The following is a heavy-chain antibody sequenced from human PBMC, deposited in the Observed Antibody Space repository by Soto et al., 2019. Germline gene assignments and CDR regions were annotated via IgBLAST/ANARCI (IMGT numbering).Heavy chain of an antibody. CDR3: ARGGPNIYGGSWKYYCAY. V-gene: IGHV1-18*01. CDR2: NT. J-gene: IGHJ4*02. Sequence: QVQLVQSGAEVKEPGASVKISCKTSGYTFANYGVTWVRQATGQGLEWVGCNTDYAQKFQGTVTMTRDTATSTAYLERRSLKSDDTAVYYCARGGPNIYGGSWKYYCAYWCQGTMVTVYS. CDR1: GYTFANYG. D-gene: IGHD1-1*01.